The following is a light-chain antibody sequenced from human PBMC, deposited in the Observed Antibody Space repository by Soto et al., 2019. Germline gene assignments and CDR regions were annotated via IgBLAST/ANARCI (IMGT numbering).Light chain of an antibody. J-gene: IGLJ2*01. CDR2: DVT. Sequence: QSALTQPASVSGSPGQSITISCTGTSSDVGAYNYVSWYQQHPGKAPKLMIYDVTDRPSGVSNRFSASKSGSTASLTISAIRAEDEADYYCSSFTSNSILVFGGGTKLTVL. CDR1: SSDVGAYNY. CDR3: SSFTSNSILV. V-gene: IGLV2-14*03.